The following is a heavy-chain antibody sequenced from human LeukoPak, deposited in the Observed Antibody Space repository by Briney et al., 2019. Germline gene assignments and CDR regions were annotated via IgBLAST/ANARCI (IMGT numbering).Heavy chain of an antibody. V-gene: IGHV3-30*02. J-gene: IGHJ6*03. CDR2: IRYDGSNK. Sequence: GGSLRLSCAASGFSFSDYGMHWVRQAPGKGLEWVAFIRYDGSNKYYADSVKGRFTISRGNSENTLYLQMNSLRAEDTAVYYCAKRVVITTTDYYYYYMDVWGKGTTVTVSS. CDR1: GFSFSDYG. D-gene: IGHD3-22*01. CDR3: AKRVVITTTDYYYYYMDV.